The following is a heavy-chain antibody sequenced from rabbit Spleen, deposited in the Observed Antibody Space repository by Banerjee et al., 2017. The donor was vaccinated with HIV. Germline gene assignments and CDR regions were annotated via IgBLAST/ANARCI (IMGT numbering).Heavy chain of an antibody. V-gene: IGHV1S45*01. J-gene: IGHJ4*01. CDR1: GFSFSDRCV. CDR2: INAATGTP. D-gene: IGHD1-1*01. CDR3: ARDLVAVIGWNFGW. Sequence: QQQLVESGGGLVKPGASLTLTCKASGFSFSDRCVMCWVRQAPGKGLEWIACINAATGTPVYATWAKGRFTISRTSSTTVALQMTSLTAADTATHVCARDLVAVIGWNFGWWGPGTLVTVS.